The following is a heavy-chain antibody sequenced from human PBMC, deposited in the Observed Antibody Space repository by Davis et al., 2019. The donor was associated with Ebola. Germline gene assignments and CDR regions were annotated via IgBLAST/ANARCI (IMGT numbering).Heavy chain of an antibody. Sequence: ASVKVSCKASGGTFSSYAISWVRQAPGQGLEWMGWISAYNGNTNYAQKFQGRVTMTTDTSTSTAYMELRSLRSDDTAVYYCARGRYPTSSLDYWGQGTLVTVSS. D-gene: IGHD6-6*01. V-gene: IGHV1-18*01. CDR3: ARGRYPTSSLDY. CDR2: ISAYNGNT. J-gene: IGHJ4*02. CDR1: GGTFSSYA.